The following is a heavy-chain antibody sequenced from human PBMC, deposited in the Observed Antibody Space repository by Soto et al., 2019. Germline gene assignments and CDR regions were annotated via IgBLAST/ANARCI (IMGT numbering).Heavy chain of an antibody. CDR2: IYYSGST. J-gene: IGHJ6*03. CDR3: ARVRGSYNYYYYMDV. CDR1: GGSISSYY. Sequence: SETLSLTCTVSGGSISSYYWSWIRQPPGKGLEWIGYIYYSGSTNYNPSLKSRVTISVDTSKNKFSLKLSSVTAADTAVYYCARVRGSYNYYYYMDVWGKGTTVTVSS. D-gene: IGHD1-26*01. V-gene: IGHV4-59*12.